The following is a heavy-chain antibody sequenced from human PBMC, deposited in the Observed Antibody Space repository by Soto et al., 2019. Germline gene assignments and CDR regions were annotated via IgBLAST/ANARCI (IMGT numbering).Heavy chain of an antibody. Sequence: GASLKVSCKASGYTFTSYGISWVRQAPGQGLEWLGWISAYNGNTNYAQKLQGRVTMTTDTSTSTAYMELRSLRSDDTAVYYCATSRTYDSSGYYFEEYAFDIWGQGTMVTVSS. CDR1: GYTFTSYG. D-gene: IGHD3-22*01. J-gene: IGHJ3*02. CDR3: ATSRTYDSSGYYFEEYAFDI. V-gene: IGHV1-18*01. CDR2: ISAYNGNT.